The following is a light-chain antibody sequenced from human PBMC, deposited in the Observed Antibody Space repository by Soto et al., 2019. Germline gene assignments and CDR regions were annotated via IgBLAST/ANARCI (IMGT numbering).Light chain of an antibody. V-gene: IGLV1-44*01. J-gene: IGLJ2*01. CDR1: SSNIGSNT. CDR3: AAWDDSLNGPV. CDR2: SNN. Sequence: QSVLTQPPSASGTPGQRVTISCSGSSSNIGSNTVNWYQQFPGTAPKLLIYSNNRRPSWVPDRFSGSKSGTSAALAISGLQSEDEADYYCAAWDDSLNGPVFGGGTKLTVL.